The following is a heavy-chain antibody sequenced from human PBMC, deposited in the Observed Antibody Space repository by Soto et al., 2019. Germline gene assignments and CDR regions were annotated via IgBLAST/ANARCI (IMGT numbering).Heavy chain of an antibody. Sequence: PSETLSLTCTVSGGYLRSSSYYLGWIRPPQEKGLEWIGTISYSGSTYNKPSLKSRVTISVDTSKNQFSLNLNSVTAADTAVYYCARWSVSVVAATGMDVWGKGTTVTVSS. J-gene: IGHJ6*03. CDR2: ISYSGST. V-gene: IGHV4-39*01. D-gene: IGHD2-15*01. CDR1: GGYLRSSSYY. CDR3: ARWSVSVVAATGMDV.